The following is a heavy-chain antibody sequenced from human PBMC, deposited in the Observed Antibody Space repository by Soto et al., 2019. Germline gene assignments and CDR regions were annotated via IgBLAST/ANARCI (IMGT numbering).Heavy chain of an antibody. CDR3: APLYSSSWSRNWFDP. CDR2: IIPIFGTA. D-gene: IGHD6-13*01. CDR1: GGTFSSYA. V-gene: IGHV1-69*06. Sequence: QVQLVQSGAEVKKPGSSVKVSCKASGGTFSSYAISWVRQAPGQGLEWMGGIIPIFGTANYAQKFRGRVTINADKSTSTAYMELSSLRSEDTAVYYCAPLYSSSWSRNWFDPWGQGTLVTVSS. J-gene: IGHJ5*02.